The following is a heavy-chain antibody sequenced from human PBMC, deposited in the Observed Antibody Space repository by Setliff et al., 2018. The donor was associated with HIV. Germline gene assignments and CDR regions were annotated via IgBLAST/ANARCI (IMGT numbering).Heavy chain of an antibody. J-gene: IGHJ6*03. CDR2: ISAYNGNT. D-gene: IGHD2-15*01. Sequence: VASVKVSCKASGYTFTNYGISWVRQAPGQGLECIGWISAYNGNTNYAQKLQDRVTMTTDTTSTTAYMELRSLRSDDTAVYFCARMRFCRGGSCLPGSLYYYYMDVWGKGATVTVSS. V-gene: IGHV1-18*01. CDR1: GYTFTNYG. CDR3: ARMRFCRGGSCLPGSLYYYYMDV.